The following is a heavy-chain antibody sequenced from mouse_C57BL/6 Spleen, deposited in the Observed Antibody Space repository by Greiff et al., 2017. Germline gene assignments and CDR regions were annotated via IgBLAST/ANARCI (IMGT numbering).Heavy chain of an antibody. CDR1: GYTFTTYP. CDR3: ARGGYDYDYAMDY. J-gene: IGHJ4*01. CDR2: FHPYNDDT. Sequence: VQLQESGAELVKPGASVKMSCKASGYTFTTYPIEWMKQNHGKSLEWIGNFHPYNDDTKYNEKFKGKATLTVEKSSSTVYLELSRLTSDDSAVYYCARGGYDYDYAMDYWGQGTSVTVSS. V-gene: IGHV1-47*01. D-gene: IGHD2-4*01.